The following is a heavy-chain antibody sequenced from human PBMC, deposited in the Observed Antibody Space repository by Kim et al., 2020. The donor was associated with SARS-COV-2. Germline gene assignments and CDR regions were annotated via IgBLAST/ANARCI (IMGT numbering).Heavy chain of an antibody. Sequence: GGSLRLSCAASGFTFSSYGMHWVRQAPGKGLEWVAVISYDGSNKYYANSVKGRFTISRDNSKNTLYLQMNSLRAEDTAVYYCAKDHAPNYYDSSGYGDWG. CDR1: GFTFSSYG. CDR2: ISYDGSNK. J-gene: IGHJ1*01. D-gene: IGHD3-22*01. V-gene: IGHV3-30*18. CDR3: AKDHAPNYYDSSGYGD.